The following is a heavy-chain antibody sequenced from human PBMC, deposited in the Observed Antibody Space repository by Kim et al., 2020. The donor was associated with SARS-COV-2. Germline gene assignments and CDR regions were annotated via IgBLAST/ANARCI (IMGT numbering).Heavy chain of an antibody. Sequence: SVKVSCKASGGTFSSYTISWVRQAPGQGLEWMGRIIPILGIANYAQKFQGRVTITADKSTSTAYMELSSLRSEDTAVYYCAREEHDYGDPGRWVDYWGQGTLVTVSS. CDR1: GGTFSSYT. CDR2: IIPILGIA. V-gene: IGHV1-69*04. J-gene: IGHJ4*02. D-gene: IGHD4-17*01. CDR3: AREEHDYGDPGRWVDY.